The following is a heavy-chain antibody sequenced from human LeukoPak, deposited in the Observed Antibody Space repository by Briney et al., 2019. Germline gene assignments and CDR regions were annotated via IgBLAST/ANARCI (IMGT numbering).Heavy chain of an antibody. V-gene: IGHV3-13*04. CDR2: IGTVADT. D-gene: IGHD2-15*01. CDR1: GFNFNNYD. J-gene: IGHJ6*03. CDR3: ARGGWYMDV. Sequence: GGSLRLSCAASGFNFNNYDMHWVRQAAGKRLEWVSGIGTVADTFYLDSVKGRFTISRDNAKNSLYLQMNSLRAEDTAVYYCARGGWYMDVWGKGTTVTVSS.